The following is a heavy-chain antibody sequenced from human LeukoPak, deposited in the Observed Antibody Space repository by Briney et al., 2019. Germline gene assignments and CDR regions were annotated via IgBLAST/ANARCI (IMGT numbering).Heavy chain of an antibody. J-gene: IGHJ6*02. CDR1: GFTFSDSW. Sequence: GGSLRLSCAASGFTFSDSWMSWVRQAPGKGLEWVANMNQDGSEKGYVDSVKGRFTISRDNARNSLYLQMSSLRPEDTAVYYCATYTRWVAGDVWGQGTTVTVSS. V-gene: IGHV3-7*01. CDR2: MNQDGSEK. D-gene: IGHD3-16*01. CDR3: ATYTRWVAGDV.